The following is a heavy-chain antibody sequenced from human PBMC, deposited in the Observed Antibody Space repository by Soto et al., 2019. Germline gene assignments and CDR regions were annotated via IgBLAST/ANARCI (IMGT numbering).Heavy chain of an antibody. CDR1: GYIFVDYG. J-gene: IGHJ4*02. V-gene: IGHV1-18*04. Sequence: QMVQSGAEIKEPGASVKVSCKTSGYIFVDYGIDWVRQAPGQDLQWMGWIGPYHTHTKYTPQFQGRGTIPSDTSARTGQTENKSLRSDDTATYYCVIHDNTRSLTHWGPGSRITVSS. CDR2: IGPYHTHT. D-gene: IGHD3-22*01. CDR3: VIHDNTRSLTH.